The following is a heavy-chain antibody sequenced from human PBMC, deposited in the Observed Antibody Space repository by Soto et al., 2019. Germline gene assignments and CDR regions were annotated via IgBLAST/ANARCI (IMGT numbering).Heavy chain of an antibody. CDR3: ARTTTDCSSTSCYFRSYYYYMDV. Sequence: SETLSLTCTVSGGSISSYYWSWIRQPPGKGLEWIGYIYYSGSTNYNPSLKSRVTISVDTSKNQFSLKLSSVTAADTAVYYCARTTTDCSSTSCYFRSYYYYMDVWGKGTTVTVSS. J-gene: IGHJ6*03. V-gene: IGHV4-59*08. CDR1: GGSISSYY. D-gene: IGHD2-2*01. CDR2: IYYSGST.